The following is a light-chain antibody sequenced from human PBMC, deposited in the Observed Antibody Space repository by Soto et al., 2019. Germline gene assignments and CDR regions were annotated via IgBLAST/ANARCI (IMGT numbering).Light chain of an antibody. CDR2: AAS. CDR1: QSLSSGS. Sequence: EIVLTQSPGTLSLSPGERATLSCRSSQSLSSGSLVWYQQKPGQAPSLLIYAASNRAPGISDKFRGSGSGTDFTLTIGRLEPADSAVYYCQQYGLSQYTFGQGTKLEI. CDR3: QQYGLSQYT. V-gene: IGKV3-20*01. J-gene: IGKJ2*01.